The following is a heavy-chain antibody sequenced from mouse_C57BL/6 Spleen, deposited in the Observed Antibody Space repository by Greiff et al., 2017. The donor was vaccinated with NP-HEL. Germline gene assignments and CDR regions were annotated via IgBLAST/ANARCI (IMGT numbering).Heavy chain of an antibody. D-gene: IGHD2-1*01. Sequence: DVKLVESEGGLVQPGSSMKLSCTASGFTFSDYYMAWVRQVPEKGLEWVANINYDGSSTYYLDSLKSRFIISRDNAKNILYLQMSSLKSEDTATYYCARGEGNLDYWGQGTTLTVSS. CDR1: GFTFSDYY. CDR3: ARGEGNLDY. V-gene: IGHV5-16*01. J-gene: IGHJ2*01. CDR2: INYDGSST.